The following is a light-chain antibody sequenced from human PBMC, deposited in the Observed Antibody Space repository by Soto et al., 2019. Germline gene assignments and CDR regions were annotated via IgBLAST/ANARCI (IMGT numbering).Light chain of an antibody. J-gene: IGKJ2*01. Sequence: DIPMTQSPSSLSASVGDRVTITCRASQSITTYLNWYQQKPGKAPRLLVYIASSLQGGVPSRFSGGGSGTDFTLTIRSLQPEDFATYFCQQSYSTPYTFGQGTKLEIK. CDR1: QSITTY. CDR2: IAS. V-gene: IGKV1-39*01. CDR3: QQSYSTPYT.